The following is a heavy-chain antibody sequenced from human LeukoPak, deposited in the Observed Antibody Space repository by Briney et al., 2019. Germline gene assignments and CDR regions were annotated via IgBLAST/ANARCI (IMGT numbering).Heavy chain of an antibody. J-gene: IGHJ4*02. V-gene: IGHV4-59*01. CDR3: ATPDRITGQDY. CDR1: GGSISSYY. Sequence: PSETLSLTCTVSGGSISSYYWSWIRQPPGKGLEWIGYIYYSGSTNYNPSLKSRVTISVDTSKNQFSLKLSSATAADTAVYYCATPDRITGQDYWGQGTLVTVSS. CDR2: IYYSGST. D-gene: IGHD1-20*01.